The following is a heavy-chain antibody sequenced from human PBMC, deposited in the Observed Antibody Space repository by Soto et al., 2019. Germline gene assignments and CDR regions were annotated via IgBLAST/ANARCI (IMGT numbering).Heavy chain of an antibody. V-gene: IGHV3-30*02. CDR2: TRHDGSNT. D-gene: IGHD1-26*01. J-gene: IGHJ4*02. CDR1: GCTFSGYG. Sequence: PGGSLILSCAASGCTFSGYGMHWVRQAPGKGLEWVAITRHDGSNTYYADSVRGRFTISRVNSKKTLYLQMDSLRAEDTAVYYCARDGVGATTFFGYFDYWGQGT. CDR3: ARDGVGATTFFGYFDY.